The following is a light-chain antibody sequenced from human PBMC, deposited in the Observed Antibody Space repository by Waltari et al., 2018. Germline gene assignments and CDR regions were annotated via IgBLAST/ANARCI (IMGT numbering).Light chain of an antibody. Sequence: QSALTQPRPVSGSPGQSVTISCIGTSGDVGGYNYVSWYQHHSGQAPKLIISDINKRPSVSPYRFSGSRSGNRASLTFRRLQAEDEADYYCSSYAGSDTFVVLGGGTKVTVL. J-gene: IGLJ2*01. CDR3: SSYAGSDTFVV. CDR1: SGDVGGYNY. CDR2: DIN. V-gene: IGLV2-11*01.